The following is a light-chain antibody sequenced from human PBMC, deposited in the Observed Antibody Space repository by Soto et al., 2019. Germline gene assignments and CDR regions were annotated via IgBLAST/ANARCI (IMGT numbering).Light chain of an antibody. CDR3: SSYTSSSPDV. CDR2: EVS. Sequence: QSVLTQPASVSGSPGQSITISCTGTSSDVGGYNYVSWYQQHPGKAPKLMIYEVSNRPSGVSNRFSGSKSGNTASLTISGLQAEEEADYYCSSYTSSSPDVFGSGTQLTVL. V-gene: IGLV2-14*01. J-gene: IGLJ1*01. CDR1: SSDVGGYNY.